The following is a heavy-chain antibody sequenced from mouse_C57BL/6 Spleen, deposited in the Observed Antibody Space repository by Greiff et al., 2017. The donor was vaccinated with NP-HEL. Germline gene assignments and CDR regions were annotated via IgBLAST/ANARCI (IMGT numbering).Heavy chain of an antibody. CDR1: GFNIKDDY. J-gene: IGHJ2*01. CDR2: IDPENGDT. D-gene: IGHD1-1*01. V-gene: IGHV14-4*01. Sequence: VQLQQSGAELVRPGASVKLSCTASGFNIKDDYMHWVKQRPEQGLEWIGWIDPENGDTEYASKFQGKATITADTSSNTAYLQLSSRTSEDTAVYYCTLQGGTTVVDYFDYWGQGTTLTVSS. CDR3: TLQGGTTVVDYFDY.